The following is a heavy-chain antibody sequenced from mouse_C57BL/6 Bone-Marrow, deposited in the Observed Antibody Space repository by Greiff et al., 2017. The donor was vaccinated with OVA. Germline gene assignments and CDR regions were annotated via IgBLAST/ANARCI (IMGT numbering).Heavy chain of an antibody. CDR2: ISGGGGNT. V-gene: IGHV5-9*01. CDR1: GFTFSSYT. D-gene: IGHD2-2*01. J-gene: IGHJ4*01. CDR3: ARHGYYDAMDY. Sequence: EVHLVESGGGLVKPGGSLKLSCAASGFTFSSYTMSWVRQTPEKRLEWVATISGGGGNTYYPDSVKGRFTISRDNAKNALYLQRSSLRSEDTALYYCARHGYYDAMDYWGQGTSVTVSS.